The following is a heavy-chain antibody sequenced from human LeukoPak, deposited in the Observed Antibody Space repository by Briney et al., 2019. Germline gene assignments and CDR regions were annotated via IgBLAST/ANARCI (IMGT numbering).Heavy chain of an antibody. V-gene: IGHV4-59*08. CDR1: GGSISSYY. D-gene: IGHD6-19*01. Sequence: PSETLSLTCTVSGGSISSYYWSWIRQPPGKGLEWIGYIYYSGSTNYNPSLKSRVTISVDTSKNQFSLKLSSVTAADTAVYYCARAVAANWFDPWGQGTLVTVSS. J-gene: IGHJ5*02. CDR2: IYYSGST. CDR3: ARAVAANWFDP.